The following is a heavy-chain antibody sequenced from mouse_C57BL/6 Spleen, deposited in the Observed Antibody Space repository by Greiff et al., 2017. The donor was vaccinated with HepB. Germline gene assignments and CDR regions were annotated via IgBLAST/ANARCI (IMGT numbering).Heavy chain of an antibody. Sequence: EVQLQQSGGGLVQPGGSLKLSCAASGFTFSDYYMYWVRQTPEKRLEWVAYISNGGGSTYYPDTVKGRFTISRDNAKNTLYLQMSRLKSEDTAMYYCARPGRGVYYYAMDYWGQGTSVTVSS. CDR3: ARPGRGVYYYAMDY. V-gene: IGHV5-12*01. J-gene: IGHJ4*01. CDR1: GFTFSDYY. CDR2: ISNGGGST.